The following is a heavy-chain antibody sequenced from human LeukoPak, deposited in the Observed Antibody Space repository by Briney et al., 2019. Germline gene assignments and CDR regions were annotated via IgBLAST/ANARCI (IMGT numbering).Heavy chain of an antibody. CDR3: VRHEDGGTYTY. J-gene: IGHJ4*02. CDR2: IYPGDSTP. CDR1: GYSFINYW. D-gene: IGHD4-11*01. Sequence: GESLKISCKGSGYSFINYWIAWVRHMPGKGLEWMGIIYPGDSTPRYSPSIQGQVTFSADKSINTAYLQWSSLKASDNAMYYCVRHEDGGTYTYWGQGTLVTVSS. V-gene: IGHV5-51*01.